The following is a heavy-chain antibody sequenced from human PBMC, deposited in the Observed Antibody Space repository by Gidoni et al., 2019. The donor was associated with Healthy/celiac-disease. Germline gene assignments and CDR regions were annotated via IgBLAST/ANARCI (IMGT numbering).Heavy chain of an antibody. D-gene: IGHD3-10*01. Sequence: QVQLVQSGAEVKKPGSSVKVSCKVSGCTFSSYAISWVRQAPGQGLEWMGGIIPIFGTANYAQKFKGRVTITADKSTSTAYMELSSLRAEDTAVYYCARDRGDLGGSEWGQGTLVTVSS. CDR1: GCTFSSYA. V-gene: IGHV1-69*06. CDR3: ARDRGDLGGSE. J-gene: IGHJ4*02. CDR2: IIPIFGTA.